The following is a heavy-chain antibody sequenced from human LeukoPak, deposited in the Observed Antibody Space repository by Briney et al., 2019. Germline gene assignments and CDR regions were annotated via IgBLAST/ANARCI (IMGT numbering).Heavy chain of an antibody. V-gene: IGHV1-18*04. CDR3: ARSRIAAAGTDY. D-gene: IGHD6-13*01. Sequence: ASVKVSCKASGYTFTGYYMHWVRQAPGQGLEWMGWISAYNGNTNYAQKLQGRVTMTTDTSTSTAYMELRGLRSDDTAVYYCARSRIAAAGTDYWAQGTLVTVSS. CDR2: ISAYNGNT. CDR1: GYTFTGYY. J-gene: IGHJ4*02.